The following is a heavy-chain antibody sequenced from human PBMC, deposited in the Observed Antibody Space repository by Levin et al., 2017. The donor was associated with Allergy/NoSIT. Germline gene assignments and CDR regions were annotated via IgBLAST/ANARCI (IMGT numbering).Heavy chain of an antibody. V-gene: IGHV3-30*04. CDR1: GFTFSSYA. CDR3: ASHKYSHDAFDI. J-gene: IGHJ3*02. CDR2: ISYDGSNK. Sequence: PGGSLRLSCAASGFTFSSYAMHWVRQAPGKGLEWVAVISYDGSNKYYADSVKGRFTISRDNSKNTLYLQMNSLRAEDTAVYYCASHKYSHDAFDIWGQGTMVTVSS. D-gene: IGHD6-6*01.